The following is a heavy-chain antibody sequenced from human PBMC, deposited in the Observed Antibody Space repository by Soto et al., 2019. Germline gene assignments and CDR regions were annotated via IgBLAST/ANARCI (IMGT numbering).Heavy chain of an antibody. CDR2: VSGSGGST. J-gene: IGHJ4*02. D-gene: IGHD2-15*01. CDR1: GFTFSNYA. V-gene: IGHV3-23*01. CDR3: AKGSRGYWGGGNCPPEPYFDY. Sequence: EVQLLESGGGLEQPGGSLRLSCAASGFTFSNYAMSWVRQAPGKGLEWVSTVSGSGGSTYYADSVKGRFTISRDNSKNTLDLQMNRLRGGDTAVYYRAKGSRGYWGGGNCPPEPYFDYWGQGTLVTVSS.